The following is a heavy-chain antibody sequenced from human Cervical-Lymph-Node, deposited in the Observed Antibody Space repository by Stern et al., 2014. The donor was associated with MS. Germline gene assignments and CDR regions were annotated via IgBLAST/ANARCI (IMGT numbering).Heavy chain of an antibody. CDR3: ARQADGYNSPFGY. V-gene: IGHV1-69*01. CDR1: GGTFSSYA. CDR2: IIPIFGTA. D-gene: IGHD5-24*01. J-gene: IGHJ4*02. Sequence: VHLVESGAEVKKPGASVKVSCKASGGTFSSYAISWVRQAPGQGLEWMGGIIPIFGTANYAQKFQGRVTITADESTSTAYMELSSLRSEDTAVYYCARQADGYNSPFGYWGQGTLVTVSS.